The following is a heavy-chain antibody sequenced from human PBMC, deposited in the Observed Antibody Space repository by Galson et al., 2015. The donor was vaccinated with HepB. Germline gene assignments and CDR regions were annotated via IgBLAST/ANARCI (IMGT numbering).Heavy chain of an antibody. CDR1: GFTFSSYA. V-gene: IGHV3-30-3*01. CDR2: ISYDGNNK. D-gene: IGHD5-24*01. CDR3: ARGGKDGYNYEALGMLPYYFDY. J-gene: IGHJ4*02. Sequence: SLRLSCAASGFTFSSYAIHWVRQAPGKGLEWVAVISYDGNNKYYADSVKGRFTISRDNSKNTLYLQMNSLRAEDTAVYYCARGGKDGYNYEALGMLPYYFDYWGQGTLVTVSS.